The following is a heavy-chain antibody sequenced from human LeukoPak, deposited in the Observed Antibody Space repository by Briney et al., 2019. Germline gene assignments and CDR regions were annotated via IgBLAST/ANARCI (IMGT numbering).Heavy chain of an antibody. CDR3: ARRGDSSGWYWSHWFDP. J-gene: IGHJ5*02. Sequence: SETLSLTCTVSGGSISSSSYYWGWIRQPPGKGLEWIGSIYYSGSTYYNPSLKSRVTISVDTSKNQFSLKLSSVTAADTAVYYCARRGDSSGWYWSHWFDPWGQGTLVTVSS. CDR1: GGSISSSSYY. D-gene: IGHD6-19*01. V-gene: IGHV4-39*01. CDR2: IYYSGST.